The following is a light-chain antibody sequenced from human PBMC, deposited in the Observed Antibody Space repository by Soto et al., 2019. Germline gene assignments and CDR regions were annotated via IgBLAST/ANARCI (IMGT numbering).Light chain of an antibody. CDR2: GNS. V-gene: IGLV1-40*01. J-gene: IGLJ1*01. Sequence: QSALTQPPSVSGAPGQRVTISCTGSSSNIGAGYDVHWYQQLPGTALKLLIYGNSNRPSGVPDRFSGSKSGTSASLAITGLQAEDEADYYCQSYDSSLRYVFGTGTKAT. CDR3: QSYDSSLRYV. CDR1: SSNIGAGYD.